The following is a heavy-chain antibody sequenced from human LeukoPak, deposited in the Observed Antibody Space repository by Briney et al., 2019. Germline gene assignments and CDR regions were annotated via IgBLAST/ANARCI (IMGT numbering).Heavy chain of an antibody. CDR3: ARDPARTYGSTYYYYMDV. CDR2: INPNSGGT. CDR1: GYTFTGYY. Sequence: VASVKVSCKASGYTFTGYYMHWVRQAPGQGLEWMGWINPNSGGTNYAQKFQGRVTMTRDTSISTAYMELSRLRSDDTAVYYCARDPARTYGSTYYYYMDVWGKGTTVTVSS. J-gene: IGHJ6*03. D-gene: IGHD3-10*01. V-gene: IGHV1-2*02.